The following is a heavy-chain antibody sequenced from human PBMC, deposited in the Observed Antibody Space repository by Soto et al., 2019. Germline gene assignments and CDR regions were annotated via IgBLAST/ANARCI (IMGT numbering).Heavy chain of an antibody. CDR1: GFTFSNSW. CDR3: TTDRGYLTFDH. Sequence: GGSLRLSCAASGFTFSNSWMNWVRRAPGKGLEWVANIKEDGTAKYYLDSVKGRFTVSRDNVKNSLYLQMNSLRAEDTAMYYCTTDRGYLTFDHWGPGRLVSLCS. D-gene: IGHD3-22*01. CDR2: IKEDGTAK. J-gene: IGHJ4*02. V-gene: IGHV3-7*01.